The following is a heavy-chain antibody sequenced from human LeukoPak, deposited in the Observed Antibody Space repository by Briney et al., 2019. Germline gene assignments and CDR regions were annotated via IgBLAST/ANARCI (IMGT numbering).Heavy chain of an antibody. CDR2: IYYSGST. D-gene: IGHD6-13*01. CDR3: ATGLQSSWYRPYFDY. V-gene: IGHV4-59*01. Sequence: SETLSLTCTVSGGSISSYYWRWIRQPPGMGLEWLGYIYYSGSTNYNPSLKSRVTISVDTSKNQFSLKLTSVIAADTAVYYCATGLQSSWYRPYFDYWGQGTLVTVSS. J-gene: IGHJ4*02. CDR1: GGSISSYY.